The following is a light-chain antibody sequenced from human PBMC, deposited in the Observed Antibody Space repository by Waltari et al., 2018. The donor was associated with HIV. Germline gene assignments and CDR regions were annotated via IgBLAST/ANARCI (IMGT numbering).Light chain of an antibody. CDR3: QQYYSTPYT. CDR1: QSLLYSSSNKNS. V-gene: IGKV4-1*01. J-gene: IGKJ2*01. Sequence: DIVMTQSPDSLAVSLGARATITCKSSQSLLYSSSNKNSLAWYQHKPGQPPELLIYWASTRDSGVPDRFSGSGSGTDFTLTISSLQAEDGAVYYCQQYYSTPYTFGLGTKLEIK. CDR2: WAS.